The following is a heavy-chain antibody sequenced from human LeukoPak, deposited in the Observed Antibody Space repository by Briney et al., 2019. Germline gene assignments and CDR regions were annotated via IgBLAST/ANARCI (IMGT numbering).Heavy chain of an antibody. D-gene: IGHD5-18*01. Sequence: PGGSLRLSCAASGFTFSSYGMHWVRQAPGKGLEWVAFIRYDGSNKYYADSVEGRFTISRDNSKNTLYLQMNSLRAEDTAVYYCAKAAGGYSYGYDLDYWGQGTLVTVSS. CDR3: AKAAGGYSYGYDLDY. CDR1: GFTFSSYG. CDR2: IRYDGSNK. J-gene: IGHJ4*02. V-gene: IGHV3-30*02.